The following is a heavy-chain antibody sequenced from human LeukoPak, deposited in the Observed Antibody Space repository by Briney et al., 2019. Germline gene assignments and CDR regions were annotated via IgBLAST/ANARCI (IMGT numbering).Heavy chain of an antibody. Sequence: PSETLSLTCTVSGCSISSYYWSWIRQPPGKVLEWIGSIYYSGRTYYNPSLKSRVTISVDTSKNQFSLTLSSVTAADTAVYYCARLYTYYFDSWGQGTLVTVSS. J-gene: IGHJ4*02. CDR1: GCSISSYY. CDR3: ARLYTYYFDS. CDR2: IYYSGRT. V-gene: IGHV4-59*05. D-gene: IGHD3-16*01.